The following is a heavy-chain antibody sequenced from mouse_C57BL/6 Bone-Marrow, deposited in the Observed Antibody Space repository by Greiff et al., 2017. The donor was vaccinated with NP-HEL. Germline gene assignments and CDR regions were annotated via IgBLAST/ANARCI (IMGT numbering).Heavy chain of an antibody. Sequence: EVQVVESGGGLVKPGGSLKLSCAASGFTFSSYTMSWVRQTPEKRLEWVATISGGGGNTYYPDSVKGRFTISRDNAKNTLYLQMSSLRSEDTALYYCARRGNYEVFFAYWGQGTLVTVSA. D-gene: IGHD1-1*01. CDR1: GFTFSSYT. J-gene: IGHJ3*01. CDR3: ARRGNYEVFFAY. V-gene: IGHV5-9*01. CDR2: ISGGGGNT.